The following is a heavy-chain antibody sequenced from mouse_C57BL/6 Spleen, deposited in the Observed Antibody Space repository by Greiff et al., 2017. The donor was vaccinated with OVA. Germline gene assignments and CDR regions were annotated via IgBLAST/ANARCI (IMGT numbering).Heavy chain of an antibody. J-gene: IGHJ3*01. CDR2: INPGSGGT. CDR3: ARDDYDALCAY. V-gene: IGHV1-54*01. CDR1: GYAFTNYL. D-gene: IGHD2-4*01. Sequence: VQVVESGAELVRPGTSVKVSCKASGYAFTNYLIEWVKQRPGQGLAWIGVINPGSGGTNYNEKFKGKATLTADKSSSTAYMQLSSLTSEDSAVYFCARDDYDALCAYGGQGTRVTVSA.